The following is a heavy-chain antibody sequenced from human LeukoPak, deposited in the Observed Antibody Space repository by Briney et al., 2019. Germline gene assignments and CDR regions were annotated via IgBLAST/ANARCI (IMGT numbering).Heavy chain of an antibody. CDR1: GGTFSSYA. CDR2: IIPIFGTA. D-gene: IGHD5-12*01. Sequence: GASVKVSCKASGGTFSSYAISWVRQAPGQGLEWMGGIIPIFGTANYAQKFQGRVTITADESTSTAYMELSSLRSEDTAVYYCAREWAQRGYSGYDYEDYFDYWGQGTLVTVSS. J-gene: IGHJ4*02. CDR3: AREWAQRGYSGYDYEDYFDY. V-gene: IGHV1-69*01.